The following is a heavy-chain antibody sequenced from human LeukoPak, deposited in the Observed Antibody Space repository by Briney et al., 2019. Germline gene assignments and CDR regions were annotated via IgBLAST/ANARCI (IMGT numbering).Heavy chain of an antibody. Sequence: PGGSLRLSCAASGFTFDDYAMHWVRQAPGKGLKWVSLISWDGGSAYYADSVKGRFTISRDNAENSLYLQMNSLRVEDTAVYYCARAKPKNMVRGLIMRRESRYYFDYWGQGTLVTVSS. CDR2: ISWDGGSA. CDR3: ARAKPKNMVRGLIMRRESRYYFDY. V-gene: IGHV3-43D*03. D-gene: IGHD3-10*01. CDR1: GFTFDDYA. J-gene: IGHJ4*02.